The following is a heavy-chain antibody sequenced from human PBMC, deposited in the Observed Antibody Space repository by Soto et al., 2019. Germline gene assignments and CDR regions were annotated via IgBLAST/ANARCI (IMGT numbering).Heavy chain of an antibody. J-gene: IGHJ6*02. CDR3: ARGGGTGLVTYGMDV. CDR2: INGDGRST. D-gene: IGHD5-18*01. Sequence: EVQLVESGGGLVQPGGSLRLSCAASGFTFNTYWMHWVRQAPGKGLVWVSRINGDGRSTTYADSVKGRFTISRDNAKNTLYLQMNSLRADDMAVYYCARGGGTGLVTYGMDVCGQGTTVTVSS. CDR1: GFTFNTYW. V-gene: IGHV3-74*03.